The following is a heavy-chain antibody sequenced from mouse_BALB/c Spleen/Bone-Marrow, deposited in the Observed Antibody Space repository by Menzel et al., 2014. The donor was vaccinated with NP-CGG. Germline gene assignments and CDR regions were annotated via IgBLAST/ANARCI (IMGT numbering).Heavy chain of an antibody. D-gene: IGHD1-1*01. V-gene: IGHV5-9-4*01. Sequence: EVQLQQSGGGLVKPGGSLKLSCAASGFTFSSYAMSWVRQSPEKRLEWVAEISSGGSYTYYPDTVTGRFTISRDNAKNTLYLEMSSLRSEDTAMYCCARDYYGSSYAMDYWGQGTSVTVSS. CDR1: GFTFSSYA. CDR3: ARDYYGSSYAMDY. J-gene: IGHJ4*01. CDR2: ISSGGSYT.